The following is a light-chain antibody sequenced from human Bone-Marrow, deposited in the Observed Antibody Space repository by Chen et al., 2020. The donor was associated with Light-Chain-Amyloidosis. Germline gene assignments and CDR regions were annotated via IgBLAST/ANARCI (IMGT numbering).Light chain of an antibody. CDR1: DLPTKY. CDR2: RDT. CDR3: QSADSSGTYEVI. Sequence: SYDLTQPPSLSLSPGQTASITCSGDDLPTKYAYGYQQKPGQAPVLVIHRDTERPSGISERFSGSSSGTTATLTISGVQAEDEADYHCQSADSSGTYEVIFGGGTKLTVL. J-gene: IGLJ2*01. V-gene: IGLV3-25*03.